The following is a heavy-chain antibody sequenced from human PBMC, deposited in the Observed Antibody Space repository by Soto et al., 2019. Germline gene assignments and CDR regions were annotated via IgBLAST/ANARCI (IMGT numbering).Heavy chain of an antibody. J-gene: IGHJ4*02. V-gene: IGHV1-69*02. Sequence: QVQVVQSGAEVKKPESSVKVSCKPSGGTFTTYTVNWVRLAPGHGLEWMGRFIPILDMANNAQKFQDRVTITADRSTFTAYMELNSLTSDDTAVYYCAITYCRDNSCPRDFDFWGPGTRVTVSS. D-gene: IGHD2-21*01. CDR1: GGTFTTYT. CDR2: FIPILDMA. CDR3: AITYCRDNSCPRDFDF.